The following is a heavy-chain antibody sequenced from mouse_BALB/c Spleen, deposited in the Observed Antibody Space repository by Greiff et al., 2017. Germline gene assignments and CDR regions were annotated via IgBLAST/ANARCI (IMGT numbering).Heavy chain of an antibody. CDR3: TRSHDCNAMDY. V-gene: IGHV1-14*01. D-gene: IGHD2-4*01. CDR2: INPYNDGT. J-gene: IGHJ4*01. CDR1: GYTFTSYV. Sequence: EVKLQESGPELVKPGASVKMSCKASGYTFTSYVMHWVKQKPGQGLEWIGYINPYNDGTKYNEKFKGKATLTSDKSSSTAYMELSSLTSEDSAVYYCTRSHDCNAMDYWGQGTSVTVSS.